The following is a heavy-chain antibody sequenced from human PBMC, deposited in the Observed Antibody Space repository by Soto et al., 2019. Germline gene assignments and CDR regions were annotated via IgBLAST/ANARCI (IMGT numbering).Heavy chain of an antibody. CDR1: GGSFSGYY. Sequence: PSETLSLTCAVYGGSFSGYYWSWIRQPPGKGLEWIGEINHSGSTNYNPSLKSRVTISVDTSKNQFSLKLSSVTAADTAVYYCARGPTPGIAVAGSWFDPWGQGTLVTVSS. J-gene: IGHJ5*02. D-gene: IGHD6-19*01. V-gene: IGHV4-34*01. CDR2: INHSGST. CDR3: ARGPTPGIAVAGSWFDP.